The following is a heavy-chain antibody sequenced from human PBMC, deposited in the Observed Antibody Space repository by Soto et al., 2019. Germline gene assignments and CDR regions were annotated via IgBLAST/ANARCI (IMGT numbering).Heavy chain of an antibody. Sequence: GESLKISCKASGYSFTNYWIAWMRQMPGKGLELMGIIYPGDSDPRYSPSFQGQVTISADNSISTAYLQWSSLRASDTAIYYCARTNGAGSYYNHWGQGTLVTVSS. CDR3: ARTNGAGSYYNH. V-gene: IGHV5-51*01. D-gene: IGHD3-10*01. J-gene: IGHJ5*02. CDR1: GYSFTNYW. CDR2: IYPGDSDP.